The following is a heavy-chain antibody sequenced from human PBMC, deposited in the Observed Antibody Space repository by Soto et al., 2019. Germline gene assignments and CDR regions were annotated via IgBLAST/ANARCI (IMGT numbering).Heavy chain of an antibody. J-gene: IGHJ4*02. CDR3: ARALDFWSDYFDY. V-gene: IGHV3-23*01. Sequence: GGSPRLSCAASGFTFSSYAMSWVRQAPGKGLEWVSAISGSGGSTYYADSVKGRFTISRDNSKNTLYLQMNSLRTEDTAVYYCARALDFWSDYFDYWGQGSLVTVSS. CDR2: ISGSGGST. D-gene: IGHD3-3*01. CDR1: GFTFSSYA.